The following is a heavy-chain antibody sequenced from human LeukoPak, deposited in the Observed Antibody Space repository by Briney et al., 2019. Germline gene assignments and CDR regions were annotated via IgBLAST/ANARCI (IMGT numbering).Heavy chain of an antibody. J-gene: IGHJ4*02. D-gene: IGHD5-18*01. CDR2: IYPGDSDT. V-gene: IGHV5-51*01. CDR1: GYSFSTYW. CDR3: VISRGYSSGVDY. Sequence: GESLQISCQGSGYSFSTYWIGWVRQMPGKGLEWMGIIYPGDSDTRYRPSLQGRVTISADKSISTAYLQWSTLRASDTAMYYCVISRGYSSGVDYWGQGTLLTVSS.